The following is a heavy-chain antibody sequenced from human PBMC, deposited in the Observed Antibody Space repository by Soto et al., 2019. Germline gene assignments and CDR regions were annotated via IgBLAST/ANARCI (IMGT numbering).Heavy chain of an antibody. CDR3: ARSPLGSSWSGWFDP. V-gene: IGHV1-2*04. D-gene: IGHD6-13*01. CDR2: INPNSGGT. J-gene: IGHJ5*02. Sequence: ALVKVSCQASGYTFTGNYMHWVRQDPGQGLEWMGWINPNSGGTNYAQKFQGWVTMTRDTSISTAYMELSRLRSDDTAVYYCARSPLGSSWSGWFDPWGQGTLVTVSS. CDR1: GYTFTGNY.